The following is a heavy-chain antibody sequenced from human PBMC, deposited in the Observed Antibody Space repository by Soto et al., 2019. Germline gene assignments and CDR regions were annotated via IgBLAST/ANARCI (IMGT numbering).Heavy chain of an antibody. CDR1: GFTFSSYD. J-gene: IGHJ3*02. CDR3: AKEDALWTNGHFNI. D-gene: IGHD2-8*01. CDR2: ISGSGGSA. Sequence: EVQLLESGGGWVQPGGSLRLSCVASGFTFSSYDMSWVRQAPGKGLEWVSAISGSGGSAYYADSVKGRFTISRDNXXNTLYVQMNSLRSEDTAIYYCAKEDALWTNGHFNIWGQGTLVTVSS. V-gene: IGHV3-23*01.